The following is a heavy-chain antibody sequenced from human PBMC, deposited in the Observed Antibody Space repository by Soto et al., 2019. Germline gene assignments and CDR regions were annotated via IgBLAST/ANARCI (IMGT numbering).Heavy chain of an antibody. J-gene: IGHJ6*03. V-gene: IGHV4-59*01. D-gene: IGHD2-15*01. Sequence: QVQLQESGPGLVKPSETLSLTCTVSGGSISSYYWSWIRQPPGKGLEWIGYIYYSGSTNYNPSLNSRVTISVGTAKNQFSLKLSSVTAADTAVYYCARVVVVAALYYYYYMDVWGKGTTVTVSS. CDR3: ARVVVVAALYYYYYMDV. CDR1: GGSISSYY. CDR2: IYYSGST.